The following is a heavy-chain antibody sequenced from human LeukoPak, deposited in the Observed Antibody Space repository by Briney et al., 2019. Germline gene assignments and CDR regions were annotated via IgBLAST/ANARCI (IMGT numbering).Heavy chain of an antibody. V-gene: IGHV4-39*07. CDR3: ARARSVEGFDY. D-gene: IGHD6-19*01. J-gene: IGHJ4*02. Sequence: SETLSLTCTVSGGSISSSSYYWGWIRQPPGKGLEWIGSIYYSGSTYYNPSLKSRVTISVDTSKNQFSLKLSSVTAADTAVYYCARARSVEGFDYWGQGTLVTVSS. CDR2: IYYSGST. CDR1: GGSISSSSYY.